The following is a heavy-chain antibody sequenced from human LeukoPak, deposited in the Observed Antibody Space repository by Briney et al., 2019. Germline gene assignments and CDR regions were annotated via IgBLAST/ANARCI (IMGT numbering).Heavy chain of an antibody. D-gene: IGHD4-11*01. Sequence: SQTLSLTCALSGDSVSSNSAAWNWIRQSPSRGLEWLGRTYYRSKWYNDYAVSVKSRITINPDTSKNQFSLQLNSVTPEDTAVYYCARTMTTVMPRADWSDPWGQGTLVTVSS. V-gene: IGHV6-1*01. CDR1: GDSVSSNSAA. CDR3: ARTMTTVMPRADWSDP. J-gene: IGHJ5*02. CDR2: TYYRSKWYN.